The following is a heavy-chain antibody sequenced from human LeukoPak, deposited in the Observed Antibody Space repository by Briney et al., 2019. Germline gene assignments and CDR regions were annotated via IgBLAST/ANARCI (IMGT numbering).Heavy chain of an antibody. CDR2: IIPILGTA. D-gene: IGHD2-2*01. Sequence: ASVKVSCKASGGTFSSYAISWVRQAPGQGLEWMGGIIPILGTANYAQKFQGRVTITADESTSTAYMELSSLRSEDTAVYYCARTLVVVPAADYYYMDVWGKGTTVTVSS. J-gene: IGHJ6*03. CDR1: GGTFSSYA. V-gene: IGHV1-69*13. CDR3: ARTLVVVPAADYYYMDV.